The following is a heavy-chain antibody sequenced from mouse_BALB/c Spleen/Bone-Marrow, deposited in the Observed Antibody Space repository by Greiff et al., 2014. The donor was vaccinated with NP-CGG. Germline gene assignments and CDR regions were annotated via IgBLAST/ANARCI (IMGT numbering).Heavy chain of an antibody. V-gene: IGHV1-54*01. J-gene: IGHJ2*01. CDR3: ARRDGSYFDY. CDR1: GYAFTNYL. Sequence: LVESGAELVRPGTSVKVSCKASGYAFTNYLIEWVTQRPGQGLKWIGMINPGSGGTNYNEKFKGKATLTADKSSSTAYMQLSSLTSDDSAVYFCARRDGSYFDYWGQGITLTVSS. D-gene: IGHD3-3*01. CDR2: INPGSGGT.